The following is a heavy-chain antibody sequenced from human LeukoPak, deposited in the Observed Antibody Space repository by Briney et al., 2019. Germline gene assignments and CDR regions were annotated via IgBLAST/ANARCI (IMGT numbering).Heavy chain of an antibody. V-gene: IGHV3-23*01. Sequence: GGSLRLSCAASGFTFSSYVMSWVRQAPGKGLEWVAALTSSSDTTYYGDSVKGRFTISRDNSKNTLYLQMNSLRAEDTAVYYCARSPGPTMVRGVITWPPYYYYGMDVWGQGTTVTVSS. CDR3: ARSPGPTMVRGVITWPPYYYYGMDV. CDR2: LTSSSDTT. D-gene: IGHD3-10*01. CDR1: GFTFSSYV. J-gene: IGHJ6*02.